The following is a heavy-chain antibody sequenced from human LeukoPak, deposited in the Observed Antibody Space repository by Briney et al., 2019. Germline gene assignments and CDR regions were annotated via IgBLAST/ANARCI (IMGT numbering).Heavy chain of an antibody. CDR1: GDSVSSNTDA. V-gene: IGHV6-1*01. J-gene: IGHJ4*02. CDR3: ARAGFGSTVFDY. Sequence: SQTLSLTCAISGDSVSSNTDAWNWIRQSPSRGLEWLGRTYYRSKWYTDYAESVQSRITINPDTSKNQFSLEMKSVTPEDTAVYYCARAGFGSTVFDYWGQGTLVTVSS. D-gene: IGHD1-26*01. CDR2: TYYRSKWYT.